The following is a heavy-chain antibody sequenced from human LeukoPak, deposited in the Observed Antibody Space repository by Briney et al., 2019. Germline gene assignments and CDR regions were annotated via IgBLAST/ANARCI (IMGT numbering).Heavy chain of an antibody. Sequence: GASVKVSCKVSGYTLTELSMHWVRQAPGKGLEWMGGFDPEDGETIYAQKFQGRVTMTEDTSTDTAYMELSSLRSEDTAVYYCASELAVAGTKSYYYYYYMDVWGKGTTVTVSS. CDR3: ASELAVAGTKSYYYYYYMDV. D-gene: IGHD6-19*01. J-gene: IGHJ6*03. V-gene: IGHV1-24*01. CDR1: GYTLTELS. CDR2: FDPEDGET.